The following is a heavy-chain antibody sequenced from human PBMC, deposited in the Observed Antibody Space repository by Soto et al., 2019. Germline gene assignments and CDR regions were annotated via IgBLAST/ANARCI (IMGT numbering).Heavy chain of an antibody. CDR1: GYTFTSYG. CDR3: AKDYGFGELFDP. J-gene: IGHJ5*02. CDR2: ISAYNGNT. D-gene: IGHD3-10*01. V-gene: IGHV1-18*01. Sequence: QVQLVQAGAEVKKPGASVKVSCKASGYTFTSYGISWVRQAPGLGLEWMGWISAYNGNTNYVQKVQGRVTMTTDTSTSTDDIELRSLRSDDTAVYYCAKDYGFGELFDPWGQGTLVTVSS.